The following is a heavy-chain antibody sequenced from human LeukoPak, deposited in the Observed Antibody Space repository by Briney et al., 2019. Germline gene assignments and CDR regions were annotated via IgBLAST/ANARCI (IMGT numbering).Heavy chain of an antibody. V-gene: IGHV4-61*02. CDR3: ARGYYDFWSGYFDY. CDR2: IYTSGST. Sequence: SQTLSLTCTVSGGSISSGSYYWSWIRQPAGKGLEWIGRIYTSGSTNYNPSLKSRVTISVDTSKNQFSLKLSSVTAADTAVYYCARGYYDFWSGYFDYWGQGTLVTVYS. D-gene: IGHD3-3*01. CDR1: GGSISSGSYY. J-gene: IGHJ4*02.